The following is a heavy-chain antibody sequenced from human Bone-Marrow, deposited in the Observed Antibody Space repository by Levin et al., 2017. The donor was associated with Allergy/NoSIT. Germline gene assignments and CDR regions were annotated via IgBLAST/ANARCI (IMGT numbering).Heavy chain of an antibody. J-gene: IGHJ3*01. V-gene: IGHV4-31*03. Sequence: TSETLSLTCTVSGASINTGGYYWTWIRQHPGRGLEWIGYIFFSGSTSYNPSLRSRISISLDTSRNQFSLNLRSVTAADTAVYYCAREVLTNLGGPIHSFDVWGQGTTVTVSS. D-gene: IGHD3-16*01. CDR2: IFFSGST. CDR1: GASINTGGYY. CDR3: AREVLTNLGGPIHSFDV.